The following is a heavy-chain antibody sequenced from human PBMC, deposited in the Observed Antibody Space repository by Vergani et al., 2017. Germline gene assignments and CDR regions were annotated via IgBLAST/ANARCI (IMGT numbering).Heavy chain of an antibody. V-gene: IGHV3-23*01. Sequence: EVQLLESGGGLVQPGGSLRLSCAASGFTFSSYAMSWVRQAPGKGLEWVSAISVSGGSTYYADSVKGRFTISRDNSKNTLYLQMNSLRAEDTAVYYCAKDSRRSPVDSSGYYALYYWGQGTLVTVSS. D-gene: IGHD3-22*01. CDR3: AKDSRRSPVDSSGYYALYY. CDR2: ISVSGGST. CDR1: GFTFSSYA. J-gene: IGHJ4*02.